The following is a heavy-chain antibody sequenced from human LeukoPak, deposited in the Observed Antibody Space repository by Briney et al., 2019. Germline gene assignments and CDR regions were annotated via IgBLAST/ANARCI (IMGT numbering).Heavy chain of an antibody. J-gene: IGHJ6*02. CDR3: ASGNGMDV. CDR1: GFTFSTYW. V-gene: IGHV3-7*05. Sequence: GDSLRLSCVDSGFTFSTYWMSWVPQAPGKGLEWVANIKQDGSEKYYVDSVKGRFTISRDNAQNSLYLQMNSLGADDTAVYYCASGNGMDVWGQGTTVTVSS. CDR2: IKQDGSEK.